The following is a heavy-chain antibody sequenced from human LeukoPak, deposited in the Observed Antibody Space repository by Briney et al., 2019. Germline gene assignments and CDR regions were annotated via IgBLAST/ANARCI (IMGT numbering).Heavy chain of an antibody. V-gene: IGHV1-18*01. CDR3: AREDDYYDSSGLDY. CDR1: GYTFTSYG. CDR2: ISAYNGNT. J-gene: IGHJ4*02. Sequence: ASVKVSCKASGYTFTSYGISWVRQAPGQGLEWMGWISAYNGNTNYAQKLQGRVTMTTDASTSTAYMELRSLRSDDTAVYYCAREDDYYDSSGLDYWGQGTLVTVSS. D-gene: IGHD3-22*01.